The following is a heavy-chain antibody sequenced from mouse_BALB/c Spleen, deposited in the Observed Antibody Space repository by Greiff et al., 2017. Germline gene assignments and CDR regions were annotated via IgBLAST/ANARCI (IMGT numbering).Heavy chain of an antibody. J-gene: IGHJ2*01. D-gene: IGHD1-1*01. Sequence: VQLQQSGPGLVKPSQSLSLTCTVTGYSITSDYAWNWIRQFPGNKLEWMGYISYSGSTSYNPSLKSRISITRDTSKNQFFLQLNSVTTEDTATYYCAITTVVGPHYFDYWGQGTTLTVSS. V-gene: IGHV3-2*02. CDR1: GYSITSDYA. CDR3: AITTVVGPHYFDY. CDR2: ISYSGST.